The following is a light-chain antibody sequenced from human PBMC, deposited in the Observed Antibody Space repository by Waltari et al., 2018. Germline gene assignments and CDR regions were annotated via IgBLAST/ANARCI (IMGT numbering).Light chain of an antibody. CDR2: DVS. Sequence: WYQQHPGKAPQLMIYDVSTLPSVVFYRFFGSKSGNTASLTISGLQAEDEADYYCSSYTSTWVFGGGTKLTVL. V-gene: IGLV2-14*04. CDR3: SSYTSTWV. J-gene: IGLJ3*02.